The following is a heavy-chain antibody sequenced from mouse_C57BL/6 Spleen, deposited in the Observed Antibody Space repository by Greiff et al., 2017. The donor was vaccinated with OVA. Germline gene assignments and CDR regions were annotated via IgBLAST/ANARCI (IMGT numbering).Heavy chain of an antibody. V-gene: IGHV1-82*01. CDR2: IYPGDGDT. D-gene: IGHD3-2*02. J-gene: IGHJ3*01. Sequence: QVQLQQSGPELVKPGASVKISCKASGYAFSSSWMNWVKQRPGKGLEWIGRIYPGDGDTNYNGKFKGKATLTADKSSSTAYMQLSSLTSADSAVYFCARRLDSSGYRPCAYWGQGTLVTVSA. CDR3: ARRLDSSGYRPCAY. CDR1: GYAFSSSW.